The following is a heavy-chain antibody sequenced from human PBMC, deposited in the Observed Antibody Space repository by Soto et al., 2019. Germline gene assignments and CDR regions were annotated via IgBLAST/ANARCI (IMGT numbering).Heavy chain of an antibody. CDR3: ARDRGGSGNNWFDP. Sequence: SETLSLTCAVSGGSISSYYWSWIRQPPGKGLEWIGYVYYSGSTNYNPSLKSRVTISVDTSKNQFSLKLSSVTAADTAVYYCARDRGGSGNNWFDPWGQGTLVTVSS. D-gene: IGHD3-10*01. J-gene: IGHJ5*02. CDR2: VYYSGST. V-gene: IGHV4-59*01. CDR1: GGSISSYY.